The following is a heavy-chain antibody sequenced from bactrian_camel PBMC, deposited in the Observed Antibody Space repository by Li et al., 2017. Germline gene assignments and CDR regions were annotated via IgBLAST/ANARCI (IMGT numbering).Heavy chain of an antibody. D-gene: IGHD6*01. Sequence: HVQLVESGGGLVQPGGSLRLSCAASGFASSNYWITWVRQAPGKGLEWVSSVYSDGTKAYYTDSVKGRFALSRDNAKNTLYLQLNSLKTEDTAMYYCAKDAGGGDWYEYDYWGQGTQVTVS. J-gene: IGHJ4*01. CDR1: GFASSNYW. V-gene: IGHV3S6*01. CDR3: AKDAGGGDWYEYDY. CDR2: VYSDGTKA.